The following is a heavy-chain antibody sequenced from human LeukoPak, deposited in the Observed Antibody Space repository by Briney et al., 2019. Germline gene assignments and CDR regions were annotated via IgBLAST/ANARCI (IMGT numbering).Heavy chain of an antibody. J-gene: IGHJ4*02. D-gene: IGHD5-18*01. CDR1: GFTFNTYA. CDR2: ISGNGGTT. Sequence: GGSLRLSCAASGFTFNTYAMSWVRQAPGKGLEWVSGISGNGGTTYYPDSVTGRFTISKDISKSTLYLQINSLRAEDPAIYYCAKMYGYSYGHIDYWGQGTLVTVST. V-gene: IGHV3-23*01. CDR3: AKMYGYSYGHIDY.